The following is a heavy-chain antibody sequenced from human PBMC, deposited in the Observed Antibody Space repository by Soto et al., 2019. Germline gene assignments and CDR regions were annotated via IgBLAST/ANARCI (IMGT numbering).Heavy chain of an antibody. J-gene: IGHJ6*02. CDR2: IYYSGST. V-gene: IGHV4-31*03. D-gene: IGHD3-9*01. Sequence: SETLSLTCTVSGGSISSGGYYWSWIRQHPGKGLEWIGYIYYSGSTYYNPSLKSRVTISVDTSKNQFSLKLSSVTAADTAVYYCARDQSLRYFDCSKTKYYYYGMDFWGQGITVTVSS. CDR3: ARDQSLRYFDCSKTKYYYYGMDF. CDR1: GGSISSGGYY.